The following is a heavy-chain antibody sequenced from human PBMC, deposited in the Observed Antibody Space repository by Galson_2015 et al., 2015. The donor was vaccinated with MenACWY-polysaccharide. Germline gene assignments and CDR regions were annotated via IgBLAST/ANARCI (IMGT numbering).Heavy chain of an antibody. V-gene: IGHV1-24*01. CDR2: FDPEDGET. CDR3: ATFQSPMTTVTTYTLGFDY. Sequence: SVKVSCKVSGYTLTELSMHWVRQAPGKGLEWMGGFDPEDGETIYAQKFQGRVTMTEDTSTDTAYMELSSLRSEDTAVYYCATFQSPMTTVTTYTLGFDYWGQGTLVTVSS. D-gene: IGHD4-17*01. J-gene: IGHJ4*02. CDR1: GYTLTELS.